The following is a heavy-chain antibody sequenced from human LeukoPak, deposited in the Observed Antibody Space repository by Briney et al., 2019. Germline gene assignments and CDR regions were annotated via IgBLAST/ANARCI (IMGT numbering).Heavy chain of an antibody. J-gene: IGHJ4*02. CDR2: IWYDGSNK. V-gene: IGHV3-33*01. D-gene: IGHD6-13*01. CDR3: AREGYSGSWYGGNYFDY. CDR1: GFTFSSYG. Sequence: PGGSLRLSCAASGFTFSSYGMHWVRWAPGKGLEWVEVIWYDGSNKYYADSVKGRFTISRDNSKNTLYLQMNSLRAEGTAVYYCAREGYSGSWYGGNYFDYWGQGTLVTVSS.